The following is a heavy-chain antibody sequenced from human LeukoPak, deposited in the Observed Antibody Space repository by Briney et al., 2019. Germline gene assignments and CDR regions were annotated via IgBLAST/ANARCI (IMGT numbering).Heavy chain of an antibody. V-gene: IGHV3-48*03. J-gene: IGHJ4*02. Sequence: PGGSLRLSCAASGFTFSSYEMNWVRQAPGKGLEWVSYISSSGSTIYYADSVKGRLTISRDNAKNSLYLQMNSLRAEDTAVYYCARVGGLLWFGNFDYWGQGTLVTVSS. CDR1: GFTFSSYE. CDR3: ARVGGLLWFGNFDY. CDR2: ISSSGSTI. D-gene: IGHD3-10*01.